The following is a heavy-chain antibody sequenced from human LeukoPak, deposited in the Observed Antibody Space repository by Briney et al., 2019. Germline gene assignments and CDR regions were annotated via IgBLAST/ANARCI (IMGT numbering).Heavy chain of an antibody. Sequence: PSETLSLTCAVYGGSFSGYYWSWIRQPPGKGLEWIGEINHSGSTNYNPSLKSRVTISVDTSKNQFSLKLSSVTAADTAVYYCARGPLYMVRGRTQYFQHWGQGTLVTVSS. V-gene: IGHV4-34*01. CDR1: GGSFSGYY. J-gene: IGHJ1*01. D-gene: IGHD3-10*01. CDR3: ARGPLYMVRGRTQYFQH. CDR2: INHSGST.